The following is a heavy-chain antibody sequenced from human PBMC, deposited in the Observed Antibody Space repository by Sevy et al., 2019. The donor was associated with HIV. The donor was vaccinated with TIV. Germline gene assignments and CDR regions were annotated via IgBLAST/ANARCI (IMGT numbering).Heavy chain of an antibody. CDR1: EFTFSSYC. Sequence: GGSLIFSCAASEFTFSSYCMSWVRQAPGKGLEWVANIKQDGSEKYYVDSVKGRFTISRDNAKNSLYLQMNSLRAEDTAVYYCARSGGSYDYGMDVWGQGTTVTVSS. V-gene: IGHV3-7*01. J-gene: IGHJ6*02. CDR2: IKQDGSEK. CDR3: ARSGGSYDYGMDV. D-gene: IGHD1-26*01.